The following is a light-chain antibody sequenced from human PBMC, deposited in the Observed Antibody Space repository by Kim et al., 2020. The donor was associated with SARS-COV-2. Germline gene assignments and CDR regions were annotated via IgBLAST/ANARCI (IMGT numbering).Light chain of an antibody. J-gene: IGKJ4*01. Sequence: DIQMTQSPSSLSASVGDRVTITCRASQSISSYLNWYQQKPGKAPKLLIYAASSLQSGVPSRFSGSGSGTDFTLTINSLQPEDFATYYCQQSYSTPRTFGGGTKVDIK. CDR2: AAS. CDR1: QSISSY. CDR3: QQSYSTPRT. V-gene: IGKV1-39*01.